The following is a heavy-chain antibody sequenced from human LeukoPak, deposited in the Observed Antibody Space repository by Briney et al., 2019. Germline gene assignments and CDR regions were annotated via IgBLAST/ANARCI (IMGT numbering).Heavy chain of an antibody. CDR2: IFYSGST. CDR1: GGSISTYF. Sequence: PSETLSLTCTVSGGSISTYFWSWIRQPPGKGLEWIGYIFYSGSTNYNPSLKSRVTISVDTSKNQFSLKLSSVTAADTAVYYCAREGGFYRPLDYSGQGTLVTVSS. J-gene: IGHJ4*02. V-gene: IGHV4-59*12. CDR3: AREGGFYRPLDY. D-gene: IGHD3-3*01.